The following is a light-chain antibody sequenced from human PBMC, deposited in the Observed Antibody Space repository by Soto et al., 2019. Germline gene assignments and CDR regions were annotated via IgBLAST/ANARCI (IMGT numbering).Light chain of an antibody. CDR1: QSVSSY. V-gene: IGKV3-11*01. Sequence: EIVLTQSPATLSLSPGERATLSCRASQSVSSYLAWYQQTPGQAPRLLIYDASNRATGIPARFSGSGTGTDVTRTSSSPYPEVFAIYYDHQRSYWPPVTFGGGTKVEIK. J-gene: IGKJ4*01. CDR2: DAS. CDR3: HQRSYWPPVT.